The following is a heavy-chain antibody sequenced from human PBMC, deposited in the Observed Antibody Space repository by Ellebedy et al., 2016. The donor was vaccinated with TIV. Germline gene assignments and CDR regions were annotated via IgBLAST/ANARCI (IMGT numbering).Heavy chain of an antibody. CDR1: GFTFSSYA. CDR3: ASASSSGWHSFDY. D-gene: IGHD6-19*01. J-gene: IGHJ4*02. Sequence: ESLKISXAASGFTFSSYAMSWIRQPPGKGLEWIGEINHSGSTNYNPSLKSRVTISVDTSKNQFSLKLSSVTAADTAVYYCASASSSGWHSFDYWGQGTLVTVSS. CDR2: INHSGST. V-gene: IGHV4-34*01.